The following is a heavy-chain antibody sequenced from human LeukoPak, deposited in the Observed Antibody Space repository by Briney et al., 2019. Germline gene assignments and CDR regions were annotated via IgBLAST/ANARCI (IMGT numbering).Heavy chain of an antibody. V-gene: IGHV4-59*01. CDR1: GGSISSYY. CDR2: IYYSGST. D-gene: IGHD4-17*01. J-gene: IGHJ3*02. CDR3: ASDYGDYEGDAFDI. Sequence: SETLSLTCTVSGGSISSYYWSWLRQPPGKGLEWIGYIYYSGSTNYNPSLKSRVTISVDTSKNQFSLKLSSVTAADTAVYYCASDYGDYEGDAFDIWGQGTMVTVSS.